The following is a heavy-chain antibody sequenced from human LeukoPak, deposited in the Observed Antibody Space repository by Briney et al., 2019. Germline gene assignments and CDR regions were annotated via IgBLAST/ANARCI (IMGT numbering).Heavy chain of an antibody. CDR2: ISWNSGSI. D-gene: IGHD2-2*01. V-gene: IGHV3-9*03. Sequence: GGPLRLSCAASGFTFDDYAMHWVRQAPGKGLEWVSGISWNSGSIGCADSVKGRFTISRDNAKNSLYLQMNSLRAEDMALYYCAKDIGFGLGYCSSTSCRLGVFAFDIWGQGTMVTVSS. CDR3: AKDIGFGLGYCSSTSCRLGVFAFDI. CDR1: GFTFDDYA. J-gene: IGHJ3*02.